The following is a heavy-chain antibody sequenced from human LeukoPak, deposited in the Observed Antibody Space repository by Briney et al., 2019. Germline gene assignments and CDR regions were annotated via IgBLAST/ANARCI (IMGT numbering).Heavy chain of an antibody. V-gene: IGHV4-59*01. J-gene: IGHJ3*02. CDR1: GGSISDYY. Sequence: SETLSLTCTVSGGSISDYYWSWIRQPPGKGLEWIGYIYYSGSTNYNPSLKSRVTISVDTSKNQFSLRLSSVTAADTAVYYCARDQGGYDSSGYYGDAFDIWGQGTMVTVSS. D-gene: IGHD3-22*01. CDR3: ARDQGGYDSSGYYGDAFDI. CDR2: IYYSGST.